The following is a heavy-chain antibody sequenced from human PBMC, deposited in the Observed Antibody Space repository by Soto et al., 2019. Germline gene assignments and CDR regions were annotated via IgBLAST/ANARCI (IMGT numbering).Heavy chain of an antibody. J-gene: IGHJ3*02. CDR2: ISGSGGST. V-gene: IGHV3-23*01. CDR1: GFTFSSYA. Sequence: EVQLLESGGGLVQPGGSLRLSCAASGFTFSSYAMSWVRQAPGKGLEWVSAISGSGGSTYYADSVKGRFTISRDNSKNTLYLQMNSLKTEDTAVYYCTTGISFDIWGQGTMVTVSS. CDR3: TTGISFDI.